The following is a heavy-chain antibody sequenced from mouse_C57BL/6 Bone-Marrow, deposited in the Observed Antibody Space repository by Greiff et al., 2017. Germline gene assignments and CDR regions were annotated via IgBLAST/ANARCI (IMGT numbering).Heavy chain of an antibody. CDR1: GYTFTSYG. CDR3: ASNYWFAY. V-gene: IGHV1-58*01. CDR2: IYIGNGYT. D-gene: IGHD1-3*01. J-gene: IGHJ3*01. Sequence: EVQLQQSGAELVRPGSSVKMSCKTSGYTFTSYGINWVKQRPGQGLEWIGYIYIGNGYTEYNQKFKDKATLTADKSSSTAYMQLSSLTYEDSAVYYCASNYWFAYWGQGTLVTVSA.